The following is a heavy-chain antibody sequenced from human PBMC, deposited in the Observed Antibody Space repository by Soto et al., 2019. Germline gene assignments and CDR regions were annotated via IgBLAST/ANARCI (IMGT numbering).Heavy chain of an antibody. D-gene: IGHD6-19*01. CDR1: GDSVSSPYY. J-gene: IGHJ4*02. CDR2: VFHTGTT. Sequence: QVQLQESGPGLVKPSGTLSLTCAVSGDSVSSPYYWCWVRQPPGKGLEWIGEVFHTGTTSYNPSLRSRVTISMDKSNNQVSLDLRSVTAADTAVYYCARSAGWYAVHSWGPGTLVIVSS. CDR3: ARSAGWYAVHS. V-gene: IGHV4-4*02.